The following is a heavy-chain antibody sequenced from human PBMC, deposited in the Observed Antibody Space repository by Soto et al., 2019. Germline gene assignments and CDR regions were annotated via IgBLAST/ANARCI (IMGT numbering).Heavy chain of an antibody. CDR1: GFTFSSFA. V-gene: IGHV3-23*01. Sequence: GGSLRLSCAASGFTFSSFAMNWVRQAPGKGLEWVAVISGNATSTYYADSVKGRFTISRDNSKNTMYLQMNSLRAEDTAVYYCAKKAGIISRYGLDVWGQGTTVNVS. J-gene: IGHJ6*02. CDR2: ISGNATST. CDR3: AKKAGIISRYGLDV.